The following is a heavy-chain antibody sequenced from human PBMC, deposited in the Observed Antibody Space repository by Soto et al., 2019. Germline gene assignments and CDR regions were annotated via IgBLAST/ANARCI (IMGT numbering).Heavy chain of an antibody. CDR2: INAGNGNT. CDR3: ARGGSLYAYFDL. Sequence: QVQLVQSGAEVKKPGASVKVSCKASGYTFTSYAMHWVRQAPGQRLEWMGWINAGNGNTKYSQKFQGRVTITRDTSASTAYMELSSLRSEDTAVYYCARGGSLYAYFDLCGRGTLVTVSS. CDR1: GYTFTSYA. D-gene: IGHD1-26*01. J-gene: IGHJ2*01. V-gene: IGHV1-3*01.